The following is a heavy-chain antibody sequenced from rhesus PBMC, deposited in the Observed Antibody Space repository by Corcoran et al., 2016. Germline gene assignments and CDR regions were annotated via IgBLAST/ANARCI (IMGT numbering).Heavy chain of an antibody. CDR3: AKIPSSANYYDSGYYTVDY. V-gene: IGHV3S5*01. J-gene: IGHJ4*01. CDR1: GFTFSSYG. Sequence: EVQLVESGGGLVQPGGSLRLSCAASGFTFSSYGMSWVRQAPGKGLEWVSYISNGGCSKYSANSVRGRFTISRDNSKNTLSLQMNSLRAEDTAVYYCAKIPSSANYYDSGYYTVDYWGQGVLVTVSS. CDR2: ISNGGCSK. D-gene: IGHD3-28*01.